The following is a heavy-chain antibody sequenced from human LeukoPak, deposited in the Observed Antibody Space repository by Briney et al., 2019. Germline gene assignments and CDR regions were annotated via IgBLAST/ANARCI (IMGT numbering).Heavy chain of an antibody. V-gene: IGHV3-23*01. Sequence: GGSLRLSCAASRFTFSNFAMSWVRQAPGKGLEWVSTISGSAYSTYYADSVKGRFTISRDNSKNTLYLQMNSLRAEDTAVYYCAKDSLHRRITMVRGGYFDYWGQGTLVTVSS. J-gene: IGHJ4*02. D-gene: IGHD3-10*01. CDR3: AKDSLHRRITMVRGGYFDY. CDR1: RFTFSNFA. CDR2: ISGSAYST.